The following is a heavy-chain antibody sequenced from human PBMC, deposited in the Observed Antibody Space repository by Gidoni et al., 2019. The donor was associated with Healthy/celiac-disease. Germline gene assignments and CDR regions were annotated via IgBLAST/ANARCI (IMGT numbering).Heavy chain of an antibody. Sequence: QVQLVQSGAEVKKPGASVKVSCKASGYTFTSYGISWVRQAPGQGLEWLGWISAYNGNTNYAQQLQCRVTMTTDTSTSTAYMELRSLRSDDTALYYCASGSTYCSGGSCYPKGYFDLWGRGTLVTVSS. J-gene: IGHJ2*01. CDR2: ISAYNGNT. CDR1: GYTFTSYG. CDR3: ASGSTYCSGGSCYPKGYFDL. D-gene: IGHD2-15*01. V-gene: IGHV1-18*01.